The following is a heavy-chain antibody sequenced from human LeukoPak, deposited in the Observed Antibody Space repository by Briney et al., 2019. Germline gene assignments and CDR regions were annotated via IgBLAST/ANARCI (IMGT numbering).Heavy chain of an antibody. D-gene: IGHD3-22*01. CDR1: GGSFSGYY. V-gene: IGHV4-34*01. CDR3: ARGTYYYDSSGYCYADDY. CDR2: INHSGGT. J-gene: IGHJ4*02. Sequence: SETLSLTCAVYGGSFSGYYWSWIRQPPGKGLEWIGEINHSGGTNYNPSLKSRVTISVDTSKNQFSLKLSSVTAADTAVYYCARGTYYYDSSGYCYADDYWGQGTLVTVSS.